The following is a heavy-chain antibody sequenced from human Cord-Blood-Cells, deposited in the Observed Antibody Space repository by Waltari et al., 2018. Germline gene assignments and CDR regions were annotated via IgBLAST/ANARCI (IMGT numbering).Heavy chain of an antibody. D-gene: IGHD1-1*01. CDR3: ATGHELWYNWNDFDY. V-gene: IGHV1-24*01. CDR1: GYTLTALS. Sequence: QVQLVQSGAEVKKPGASVKVSCKVSGYTLTALSMHWVRQAPGKGLEGMGGFDPEDGETIYAQKFQGRVTMTEDTSTDTAYMELSSLRSEDTAVYYCATGHELWYNWNDFDYWGQGTLVTVSS. J-gene: IGHJ4*02. CDR2: FDPEDGET.